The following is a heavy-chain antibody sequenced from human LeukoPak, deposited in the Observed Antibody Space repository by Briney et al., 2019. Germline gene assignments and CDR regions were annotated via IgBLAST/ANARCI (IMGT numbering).Heavy chain of an antibody. Sequence: PSETLSPTCTVSGGSISSGGYYWSWIRQHPGKGLEWIGYIYYSGSTYYNPSLKSRVTISVDTSKNQFSLKLSSVTAADTAVYYCAREARRLRCMDVWGQGTTVTVSS. D-gene: IGHD3-3*01. CDR1: GGSISSGGYY. V-gene: IGHV4-31*03. CDR2: IYYSGST. J-gene: IGHJ6*02. CDR3: AREARRLRCMDV.